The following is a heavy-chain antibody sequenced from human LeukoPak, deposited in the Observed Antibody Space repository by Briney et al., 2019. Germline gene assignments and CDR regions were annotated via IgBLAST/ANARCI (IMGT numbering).Heavy chain of an antibody. J-gene: IGHJ4*02. CDR2: ISGSGGST. Sequence: GGSLRLSCAASGFAFSTYAMSRVRQAPGKGLEWVSGISGSGGSTYYADSVKGRFTISRDNSKNTLYLQMNSLIAGDTAIYYCAKNRALHEIDYWGQGTLVTVSS. CDR3: AKNRALHEIDY. D-gene: IGHD2-21*01. V-gene: IGHV3-23*01. CDR1: GFAFSTYA.